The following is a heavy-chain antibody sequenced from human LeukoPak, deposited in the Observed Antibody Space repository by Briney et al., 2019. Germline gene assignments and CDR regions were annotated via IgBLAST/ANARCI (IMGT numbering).Heavy chain of an antibody. J-gene: IGHJ4*02. Sequence: ASVKVSCKASGYTFTSYDINWVRQATGQGLEWMGWMNPNSGNTGYAQKFQGRVTMTRNTSISTAYMELSSLRSEDTAVYYCASSGGTNCGGDCSHFDFWGQGTLVTVSS. CDR2: MNPNSGNT. D-gene: IGHD2-21*02. V-gene: IGHV1-8*01. CDR1: GYTFTSYD. CDR3: ASSGGTNCGGDCSHFDF.